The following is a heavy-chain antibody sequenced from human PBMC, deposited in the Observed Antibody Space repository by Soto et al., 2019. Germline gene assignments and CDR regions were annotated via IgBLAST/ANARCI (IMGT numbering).Heavy chain of an antibody. CDR1: GFTFSSYA. D-gene: IGHD6-13*01. Sequence: EVQLLESGGGLVQPGGSLRLSCAASGFTFSSYAMRWVRQAPGKGLEWVSAVSGSGGSTYYADSVKGRFTISRDNSKNTLYLQMNSLRGEDTAFYYCARRGPGTYFGYWGQGTLVTVSS. V-gene: IGHV3-23*01. CDR2: VSGSGGST. J-gene: IGHJ4*02. CDR3: ARRGPGTYFGY.